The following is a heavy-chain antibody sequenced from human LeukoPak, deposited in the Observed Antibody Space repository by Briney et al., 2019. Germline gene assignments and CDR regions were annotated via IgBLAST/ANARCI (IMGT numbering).Heavy chain of an antibody. D-gene: IGHD3-22*01. CDR2: ISGSGGST. Sequence: GGSLRLSCAASGFTFSSYAMSWVRQAPGKGLEWVSAISGSGGSTYYADSVKGRFTISRDNSKNTLYLQMNSLRAEGTAVYYCARNREGVYYYDSSGYWALDYWGQGTLVTVSS. J-gene: IGHJ4*02. CDR1: GFTFSSYA. V-gene: IGHV3-23*01. CDR3: ARNREGVYYYDSSGYWALDY.